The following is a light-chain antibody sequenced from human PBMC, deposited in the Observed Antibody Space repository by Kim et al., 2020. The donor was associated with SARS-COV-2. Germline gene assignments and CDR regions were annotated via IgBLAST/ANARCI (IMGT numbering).Light chain of an antibody. CDR2: DAS. V-gene: IGKV3-20*01. CDR1: QSVSSGY. CDR3: QQYGSSPRT. Sequence: ENVLTQSPGTLSLSPGERATLSCRASQSVSSGYLAWYQQKPGQAPRLLIYDASTRATGIPDRFSGSGSGKDFTLTISRLEPEDFAMYYCQQYGSSPRTFGQGTKVDIK. J-gene: IGKJ1*01.